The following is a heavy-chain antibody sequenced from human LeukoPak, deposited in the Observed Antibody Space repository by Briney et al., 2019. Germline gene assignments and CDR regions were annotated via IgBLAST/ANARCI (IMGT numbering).Heavy chain of an antibody. CDR1: GVTVSSNY. V-gene: IGHV3-66*01. CDR3: ARDWVVSNYYYHGMDV. CDR2: IYSGGST. Sequence: GGSLRLSCAASGVTVSSNYMSWVRQAPGKGLEWVSVIYSGGSTYYADSVKGRFTISRDNSKNTLYLQMNSLRAEDTAVYYCARDWVVSNYYYHGMDVWGQGTTVTVSS. J-gene: IGHJ6*02. D-gene: IGHD3-22*01.